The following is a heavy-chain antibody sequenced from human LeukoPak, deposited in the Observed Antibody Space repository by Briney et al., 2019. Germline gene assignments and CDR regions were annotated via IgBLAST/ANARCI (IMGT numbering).Heavy chain of an antibody. D-gene: IGHD6-19*01. CDR2: IYYSGST. Sequence: SETLSLTCTISGGSISSYYWSWIRQPPGKGLEWIGYIYYSGSTNYNPSLKSRVTISVDTSKNQFSLRLSSVTAADTAVYYCARGGGGGSGWYGYDAFDIWGQGTMVTVSS. CDR3: ARGGGGGSGWYGYDAFDI. J-gene: IGHJ3*02. V-gene: IGHV4-59*01. CDR1: GGSISSYY.